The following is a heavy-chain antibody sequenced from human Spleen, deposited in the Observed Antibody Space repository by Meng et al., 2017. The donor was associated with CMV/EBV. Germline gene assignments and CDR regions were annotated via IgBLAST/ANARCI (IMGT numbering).Heavy chain of an antibody. Sequence: ASVKVSCKASGYTFTTYGISWVRQAPGQGPEWMGWISVDNGDTHYAQKFQGRVTMTTDTSTSTAYMEVGNLRSDDTAVYYCARWAPLDCIIASCYFPDYWGQGTLVTVSS. CDR2: ISVDNGDT. CDR1: GYTFTTYG. CDR3: ARWAPLDCIIASCYFPDY. V-gene: IGHV1-18*01. D-gene: IGHD2-2*01. J-gene: IGHJ4*02.